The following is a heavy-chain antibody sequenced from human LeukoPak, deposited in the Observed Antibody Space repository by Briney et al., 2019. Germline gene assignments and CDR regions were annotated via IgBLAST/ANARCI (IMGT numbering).Heavy chain of an antibody. D-gene: IGHD4-17*01. J-gene: IGHJ6*02. CDR3: ARDRYGEAYQYYYGMDV. CDR2: ISAYNGNT. CDR1: GYTFTSYG. Sequence: ASVKVSCKASGYTFTSYGISWVRQAPGQGLEWMGWISAYNGNTNYAQKLQGRVTMTTDTSTSTAYMELRSLRSDDTAVYYCARDRYGEAYQYYYGMDVWGQGTTVTVSS. V-gene: IGHV1-18*01.